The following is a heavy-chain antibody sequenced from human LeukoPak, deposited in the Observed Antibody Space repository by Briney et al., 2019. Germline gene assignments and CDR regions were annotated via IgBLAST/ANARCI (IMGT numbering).Heavy chain of an antibody. D-gene: IGHD4-23*01. CDR3: ARSIGAGNSDYFDY. J-gene: IGHJ4*02. V-gene: IGHV3-11*01. CDR1: GFNFSDYY. Sequence: GGSLRLSCAASGFNFSDYYMSWIRQAPGKGLEWLSYIGSSDSPIYYADHVTGRFTISRDNAKNSLYRQMSSPRAEDTAVDYFARSIGAGNSDYFDYWGQGTLVTVSS. CDR2: IGSSDSPI.